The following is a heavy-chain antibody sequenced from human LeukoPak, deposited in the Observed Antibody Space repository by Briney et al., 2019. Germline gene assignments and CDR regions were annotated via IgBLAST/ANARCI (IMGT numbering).Heavy chain of an antibody. V-gene: IGHV3-30-3*01. Sequence: GGSLRLSCAASGFTFSSFTMHWVRQAPGKGLEWVAVISYDGSKKYYADSVKGRFTISRDNAKNSLYLQMNSLRAEDTAVYYCARSSLWIDYWGQGTLVTVSS. D-gene: IGHD2-2*01. CDR2: ISYDGSKK. CDR1: GFTFSSFT. J-gene: IGHJ4*02. CDR3: ARSSLWIDY.